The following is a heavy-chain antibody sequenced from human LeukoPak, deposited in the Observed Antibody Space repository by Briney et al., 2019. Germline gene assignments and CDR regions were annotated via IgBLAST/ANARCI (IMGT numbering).Heavy chain of an antibody. Sequence: PGGSLRLSCVAYGFTFRSHGMHWVRQAPGKGLEWVAVIWYDGSNEYFADSVKGRFTISRDNSKNILYLQMNSLRAEDTTVYYCARDIASTRMDVWGQGTTVSVSS. V-gene: IGHV3-33*01. CDR2: IWYDGSNE. CDR1: GFTFRSHG. J-gene: IGHJ6*02. D-gene: IGHD2-15*01. CDR3: ARDIASTRMDV.